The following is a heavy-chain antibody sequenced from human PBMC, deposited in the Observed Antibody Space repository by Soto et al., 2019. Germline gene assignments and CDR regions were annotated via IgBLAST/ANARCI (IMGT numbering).Heavy chain of an antibody. Sequence: QVDLVQSGAEVKKPGASVTISCKASGSAITRYYIHWVRQAPGRGLEWMGIINPGGGSASYAQKFQERVTIDKDTSTGTVYMDLRSLRTEDTAVEYCARDTSGWSLNGLDVWGQGTTVNVS. D-gene: IGHD6-19*01. CDR3: ARDTSGWSLNGLDV. V-gene: IGHV1-46*01. CDR1: GSAITRYY. CDR2: INPGGGSA. J-gene: IGHJ6*02.